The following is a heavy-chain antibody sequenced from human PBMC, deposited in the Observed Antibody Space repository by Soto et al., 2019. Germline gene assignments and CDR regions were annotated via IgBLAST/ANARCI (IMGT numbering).Heavy chain of an antibody. Sequence: PSETLSLTCPVSGCSISSSSYYWGWIRQPPGKGLEWIGSIYYSGSTYYNPSLKSRVTITVDTSKNQFSLKLSSVTAADTAVYYCARDGYGDYRSGFGYWGQGTLVTVSS. V-gene: IGHV4-39*01. CDR2: IYYSGST. CDR3: ARDGYGDYRSGFGY. CDR1: GCSISSSSYY. J-gene: IGHJ4*02. D-gene: IGHD4-17*01.